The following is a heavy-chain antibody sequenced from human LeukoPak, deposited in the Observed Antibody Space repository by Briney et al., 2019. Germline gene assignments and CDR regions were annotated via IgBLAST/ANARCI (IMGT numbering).Heavy chain of an antibody. CDR2: ISVSGGST. Sequence: PGGSLRLSCAASGFTFSSYGMHWVRQAPGKGLEWVSVISVSGGSTYYADSVRGRFTISRDNSKNTLYLQMNSLRVEDTAVYYCAKGGGATVPFDNWGQGTLVTVSS. CDR3: AKGGGATVPFDN. CDR1: GFTFSSYG. D-gene: IGHD4-11*01. J-gene: IGHJ4*02. V-gene: IGHV3-23*01.